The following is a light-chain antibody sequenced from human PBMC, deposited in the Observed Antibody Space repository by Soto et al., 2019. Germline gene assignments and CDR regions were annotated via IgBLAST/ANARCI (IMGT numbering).Light chain of an antibody. V-gene: IGLV1-44*01. CDR3: AVWDDGLNGYV. J-gene: IGLJ1*01. CDR2: AHI. CDR1: RSNVGTNL. Sequence: QSVLPHPPSASWTPGHRVTISCSGRRSNVGTNLVNWYQQLPGTAPKLLIYAHIQRPSGVPDRFSGSTSGTSASLAISGLQSEDEADYYCAVWDDGLNGYVFGTGTKVTVL.